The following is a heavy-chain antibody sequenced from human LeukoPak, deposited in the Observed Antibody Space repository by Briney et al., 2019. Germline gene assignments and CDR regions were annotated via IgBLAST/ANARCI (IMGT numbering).Heavy chain of an antibody. D-gene: IGHD2-2*01. V-gene: IGHV4-31*03. CDR2: IYYYSGNT. J-gene: IGHJ6*04. CDR3: ARDPGPAPGYCSSTSCYYYYGMDV. Sequence: SQTLSLTCTVSGGSINSDGYYWTWIRQHPGKGLEWIVSIYYYSGNTYYTPSLKSRLSVSLDTSSNQFSLNLTSVTAADTAVYYCARDPGPAPGYCSSTSCYYYYGMDVWGKGTTVTVSS. CDR1: GGSINSDGYY.